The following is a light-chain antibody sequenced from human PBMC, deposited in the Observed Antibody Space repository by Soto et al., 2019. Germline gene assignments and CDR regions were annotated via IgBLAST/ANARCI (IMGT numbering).Light chain of an antibody. J-gene: IGLJ2*01. CDR1: SSEVGSYNL. Sequence: QSALTQPASVSGSPGQSITISCTGTSSEVGSYNLVSWYQQHPGKAPKLMIYEGSKRPSGVSNRFSGSKSGNTASLTISGLQAEDEADYYCCSYAGSSTPVVFGGGTKLTVL. V-gene: IGLV2-23*01. CDR3: CSYAGSSTPVV. CDR2: EGS.